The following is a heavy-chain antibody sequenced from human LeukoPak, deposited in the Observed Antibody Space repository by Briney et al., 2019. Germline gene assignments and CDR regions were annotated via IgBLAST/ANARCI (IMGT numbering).Heavy chain of an antibody. CDR1: GGSISSGSYY. Sequence: PSQTLSLTCTVSGGSISSGSYYWSWIRQPAGKGLEWIGRIYTSGSTNYNPSLKSRVTISVDTSKNQFSLKLSSVTAADTAVYYCARGRQTLYYYYYYMDVWGKGTTVTVSS. J-gene: IGHJ6*03. CDR3: ARGRQTLYYYYYYMDV. V-gene: IGHV4-61*02. CDR2: IYTSGST. D-gene: IGHD4-23*01.